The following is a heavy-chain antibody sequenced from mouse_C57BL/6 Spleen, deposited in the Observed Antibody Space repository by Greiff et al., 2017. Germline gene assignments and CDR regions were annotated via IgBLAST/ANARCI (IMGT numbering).Heavy chain of an antibody. D-gene: IGHD2-1*01. J-gene: IGHJ2*01. CDR1: GYAFSSSW. V-gene: IGHV1-82*01. CDR2: IDPGDGDT. CDR3: ARGDYGNYYFDY. Sequence: QVQLQQSGPELVKPGASVKISCKASGYAFSSSWMHWVKQRPGKGLEWIGRIDPGDGDTNYNGKFKGKATLTADKSSSTAYMQLIGLPSEDSAVCFCARGDYGNYYFDYWGQGTTLTVSS.